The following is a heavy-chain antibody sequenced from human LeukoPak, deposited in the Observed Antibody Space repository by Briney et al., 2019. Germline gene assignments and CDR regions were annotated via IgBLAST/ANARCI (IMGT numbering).Heavy chain of an antibody. D-gene: IGHD1-26*01. CDR3: ARDRLYSGSIAF. J-gene: IGHJ3*01. Sequence: ASVKVSCKVSGYTLTELSMHWVRQAPGQGLEWMGWISTYNGNTNYAQKVHGRVTMTTDTSKSTVYMELRSLRADDTAVYYCARDRLYSGSIAFWGQGTTVIVSS. V-gene: IGHV1-18*01. CDR2: ISTYNGNT. CDR1: GYTLTELS.